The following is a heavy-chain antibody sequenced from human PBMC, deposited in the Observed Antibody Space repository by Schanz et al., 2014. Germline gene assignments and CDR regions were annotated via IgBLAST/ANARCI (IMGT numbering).Heavy chain of an antibody. CDR3: VRDTDYHFDY. CDR2: KPYDGSNK. D-gene: IGHD4-17*01. J-gene: IGHJ4*02. Sequence: ESGGGVVQPGRSLRLSCAASRFTFSSHAIHWVRQAPGKGLEWVAIKPYDGSNKYYVDSVKGRFTISRGNSKNTLYLQMNSLRAEDTAVYYCVRDTDYHFDYWGQGTLVTVSS. V-gene: IGHV3-30*03. CDR1: RFTFSSHA.